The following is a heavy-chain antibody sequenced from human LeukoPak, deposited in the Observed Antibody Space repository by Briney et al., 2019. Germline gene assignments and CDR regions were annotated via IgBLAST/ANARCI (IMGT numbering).Heavy chain of an antibody. CDR1: GYSTSSRNW. V-gene: IGHV4-28*01. J-gene: IGHJ2*01. CDR2: IFYSGRT. CDR3: ARYGGDSDWYYDL. Sequence: SDTLSLTCVVSGYSTSSRNWWGWIRQRPGQGLEWIGHIFYSGRTYYSPSLTSRVTMSIDTSQNHFSLRLSSVIAADTAVYFCARYGGDSDWYYDLWGRGTLVTVSS. D-gene: IGHD4-23*01.